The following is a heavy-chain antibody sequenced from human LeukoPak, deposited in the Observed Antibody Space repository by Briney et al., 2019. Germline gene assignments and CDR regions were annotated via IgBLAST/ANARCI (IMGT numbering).Heavy chain of an antibody. Sequence: QSGGSLRLSCAASGFTFSSYAMSWVRQAPGKGLEWVSSISSSGSTIYYADSVKGRFTISRDNAKNSLYLQMNSLRAEDTAVYYCARELYYDSSGYGAFDIWGQGTMVTVSS. CDR1: GFTFSSYA. CDR3: ARELYYDSSGYGAFDI. V-gene: IGHV3-48*04. D-gene: IGHD3-22*01. J-gene: IGHJ3*02. CDR2: ISSSGSTI.